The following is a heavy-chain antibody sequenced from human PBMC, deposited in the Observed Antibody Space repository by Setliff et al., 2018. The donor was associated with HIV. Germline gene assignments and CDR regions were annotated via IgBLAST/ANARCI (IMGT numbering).Heavy chain of an antibody. CDR2: IIPILGIA. D-gene: IGHD5-18*01. Sequence: SVKVSCKASGGTFSSYAISWVRQAPGQGLEWMGGIIPILGIANYAQKFQGRVTITTDESTSTAYMELSSLRSEDTAVYYCARVGGRGYSFDYWVPETLLVTVSS. CDR3: ARVGGRGYSFDY. CDR1: GGTFSSYA. V-gene: IGHV1-69*10. J-gene: IGHJ4*03.